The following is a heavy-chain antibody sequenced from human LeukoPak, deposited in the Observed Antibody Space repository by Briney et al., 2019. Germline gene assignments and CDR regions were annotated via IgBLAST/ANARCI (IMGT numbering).Heavy chain of an antibody. V-gene: IGHV4-39*07. CDR3: ARDYEGEWLVPRAFDI. D-gene: IGHD6-19*01. Sequence: PSETLSLTCTVSGGSISSSSYYWGWIRQPPGKGLEWIGSIYYSGSTNYNPSLKSRVTISVDTSKNQFSLKLSSVTAADTAVYYCARDYEGEWLVPRAFDIWGQGTMVTVSS. CDR2: IYYSGST. J-gene: IGHJ3*02. CDR1: GGSISSSSYY.